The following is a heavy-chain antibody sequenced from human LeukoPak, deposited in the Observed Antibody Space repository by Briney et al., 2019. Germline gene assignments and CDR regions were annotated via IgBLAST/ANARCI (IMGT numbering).Heavy chain of an antibody. CDR2: IYYDGRT. V-gene: IGHV4-59*11. CDR3: ARGIGDFDY. CDR1: GGSISHHY. J-gene: IGHJ4*02. Sequence: SETLSLTCTVSGGSISHHYWSWIRQTPGKGLDWIGNIYYDGRTNSKPSLKGRVTISVDTSKNHLSLKLTYVTAADTAVYYCARGIGDFDYWGQGTLVTVSS.